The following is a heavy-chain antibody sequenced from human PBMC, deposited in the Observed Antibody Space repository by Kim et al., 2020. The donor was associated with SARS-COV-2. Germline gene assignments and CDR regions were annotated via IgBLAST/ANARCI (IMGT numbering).Heavy chain of an antibody. Sequence: SETLSLTCTVSGGSISSSSYYWGWIRQPPGKGLEWIGSIYYSGSTYYNPSLKSRVTISVDTSKNQFSLKLSSVTAADTAVYYCARDDDKYCGGDCLFGDWGQGTLVTVSS. CDR1: GGSISSSSYY. CDR3: ARDDDKYCGGDCLFGD. D-gene: IGHD2-21*02. V-gene: IGHV4-39*07. CDR2: IYYSGST. J-gene: IGHJ4*02.